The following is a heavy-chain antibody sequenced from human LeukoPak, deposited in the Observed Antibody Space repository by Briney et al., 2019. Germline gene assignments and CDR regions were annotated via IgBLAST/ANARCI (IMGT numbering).Heavy chain of an antibody. V-gene: IGHV1-2*02. CDR1: GYTFTGYY. D-gene: IGHD6-13*01. Sequence: GASVKVSCKASGYTFTGYYMHWVRQAPGQGLEWMGWINPNSGGTNYAQKLQGRVTMTTDTSTSTAYMELRSLRSDDTAVYYCARAVKRAAAGSGYWGQGTLVTVSS. J-gene: IGHJ4*02. CDR2: INPNSGGT. CDR3: ARAVKRAAAGSGY.